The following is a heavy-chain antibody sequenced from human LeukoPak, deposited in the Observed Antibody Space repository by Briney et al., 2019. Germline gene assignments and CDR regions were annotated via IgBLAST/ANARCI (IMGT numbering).Heavy chain of an antibody. J-gene: IGHJ4*02. D-gene: IGHD1-26*01. CDR1: GYSISNTYY. CDR3: ARNSSGNYFDY. V-gene: IGHV4-38-2*01. CDR2: IYNSGST. Sequence: SETLSLTCALSGYSISNTYYWGWIRQPPGKELEWIGSIYNSGSTHYNPSLKSRVTISVDTSKNQFSLKLTSVTAADTAVYYCARNSSGNYFDYWGQGTLVTVSS.